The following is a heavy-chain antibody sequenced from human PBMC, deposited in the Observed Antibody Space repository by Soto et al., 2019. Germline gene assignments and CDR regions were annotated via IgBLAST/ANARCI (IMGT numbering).Heavy chain of an antibody. Sequence: PSETLSLTCAVSGYSISSGNYWAWIRQPPGRGLEWIGSLYHIGSTHYNTSFKSRVTISVDTSKNHFSLELSSVTAADTAIYYCRSSTSCYDESCVDVWGQGTMVTVSS. CDR1: GYSISSGNY. CDR2: LYHIGST. D-gene: IGHD2-2*01. CDR3: RSSTSCYDESCVDV. V-gene: IGHV4-38-2*01. J-gene: IGHJ6*02.